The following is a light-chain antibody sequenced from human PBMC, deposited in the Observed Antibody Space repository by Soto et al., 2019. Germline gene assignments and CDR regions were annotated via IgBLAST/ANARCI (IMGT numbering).Light chain of an antibody. Sequence: DIQMTQSPSSLSASVGDRVTITCRASQGIIDYLAWFQQRPGKAPNLLIFAASTLQIGVPSRFSGSGAGTDFTLTISSLQPEDAATYYCQKYDSAPQSFGPGTKVEIK. CDR2: AAS. V-gene: IGKV1-27*01. J-gene: IGKJ1*01. CDR3: QKYDSAPQS. CDR1: QGIIDY.